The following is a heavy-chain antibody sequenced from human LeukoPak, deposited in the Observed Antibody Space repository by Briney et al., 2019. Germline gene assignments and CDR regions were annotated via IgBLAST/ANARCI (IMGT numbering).Heavy chain of an antibody. Sequence: SETLSLTCAVYGGSFSGYYWSWIRQPPGKGPEWIGEINHSGSTNYNPSLKSRVTISVDTSKNQFSLKLSSVTAADTAVYYCARGELWLDYWGQGTLVTVSS. J-gene: IGHJ4*02. CDR2: INHSGST. CDR1: GGSFSGYY. V-gene: IGHV4-34*01. CDR3: ARGELWLDY. D-gene: IGHD5-18*01.